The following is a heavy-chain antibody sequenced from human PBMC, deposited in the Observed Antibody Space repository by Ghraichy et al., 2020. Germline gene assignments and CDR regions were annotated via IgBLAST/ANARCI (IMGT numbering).Heavy chain of an antibody. V-gene: IGHV3-7*03. Sequence: ARGRGLGGVADRKQDGSGEYDVDSGKGGFTISRDNAKNSLYLQMNSLRAEDTAVYYCARDGGSYLNFDYWGQGTLVTVSS. CDR2: RKQDGSGE. CDR3: ARDGGSYLNFDY. D-gene: IGHD1-26*01. J-gene: IGHJ4*02.